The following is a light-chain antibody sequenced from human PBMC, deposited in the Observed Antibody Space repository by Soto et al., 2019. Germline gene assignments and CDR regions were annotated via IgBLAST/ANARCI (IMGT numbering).Light chain of an antibody. CDR2: DAS. V-gene: IGKV1-5*01. CDR1: QSISSW. J-gene: IGKJ1*01. Sequence: DIQMTQSPSTLSASVGDRVSITCRASQSISSWLAWYQQKPGKAPKLLIYDASSLESGVPSRFSGSGSGTEFTLTISSLQPDDFATYYCQQYSSSSEWTFGQGTKVEIK. CDR3: QQYSSSSEWT.